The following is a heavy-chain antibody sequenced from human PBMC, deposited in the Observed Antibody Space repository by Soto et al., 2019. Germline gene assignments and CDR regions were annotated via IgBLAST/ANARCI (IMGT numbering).Heavy chain of an antibody. Sequence: PSETLSLTCTVSGGSISSSSYYWGWIRQPPGKGLEWIGYIYYSGSTNYNPSLKSRVTISVDTSKNQFSLKLSSVTAADTAVYYCAREGYSWYHYMDVWGKGTTVTVSS. J-gene: IGHJ6*03. D-gene: IGHD5-18*01. V-gene: IGHV4-61*01. CDR1: GGSISSSSYY. CDR2: IYYSGST. CDR3: AREGYSWYHYMDV.